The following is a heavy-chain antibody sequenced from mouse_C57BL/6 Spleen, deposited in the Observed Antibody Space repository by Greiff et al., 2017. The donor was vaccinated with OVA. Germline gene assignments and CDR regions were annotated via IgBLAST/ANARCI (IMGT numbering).Heavy chain of an antibody. D-gene: IGHD3-3*01. Sequence: EVQVVESGGGLVQPGGSLSLSCAASGFTFTDYYMSWVRQPPGKALEWLGFIRNKANGYTTEYSASVKGRFTISRDNSQSILYLQMNALRAEDSATYYCARYVGTYWYFDVWGTGTTVTVSS. J-gene: IGHJ1*03. CDR1: GFTFTDYY. V-gene: IGHV7-3*01. CDR2: IRNKANGYTT. CDR3: ARYVGTYWYFDV.